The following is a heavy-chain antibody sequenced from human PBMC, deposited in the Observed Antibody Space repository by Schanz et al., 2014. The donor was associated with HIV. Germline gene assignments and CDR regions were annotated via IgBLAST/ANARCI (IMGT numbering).Heavy chain of an antibody. CDR3: VKRGSEASSNTWFADS. Sequence: QVQLVESGGGVVQPGRSLRLSCAASGFTFSDYGMHWARQAPGKGLEWVAVISSDGSEEYFADSVKGRFTISRDNSEDTLYLQMNSLGVDDSAIYYCVKRGSEASSNTWFADSWGQGTLVTVSS. CDR1: GFTFSDYG. V-gene: IGHV3-33*05. D-gene: IGHD3-10*01. CDR2: ISSDGSEE. J-gene: IGHJ4*02.